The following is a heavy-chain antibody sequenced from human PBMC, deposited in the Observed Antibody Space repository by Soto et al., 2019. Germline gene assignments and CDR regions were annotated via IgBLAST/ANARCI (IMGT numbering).Heavy chain of an antibody. D-gene: IGHD6-13*01. Sequence: QVQLVQSGAEVKKPGASVKVSCKASGYTFTGYYMHWVRQAPGQGLEWMGWINPNSGGTNYAQKFQGWVTMTRDTYISTAYIELSRLRSDDTAVYYCARDSVSSSWYTEGYYYYGMDVWGQGTTVTVSS. J-gene: IGHJ6*02. CDR2: INPNSGGT. CDR1: GYTFTGYY. V-gene: IGHV1-2*04. CDR3: ARDSVSSSWYTEGYYYYGMDV.